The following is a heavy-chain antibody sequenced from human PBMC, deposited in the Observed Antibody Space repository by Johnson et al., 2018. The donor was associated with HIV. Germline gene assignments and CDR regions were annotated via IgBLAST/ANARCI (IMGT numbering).Heavy chain of an antibody. V-gene: IGHV3-30-3*01. D-gene: IGHD1-1*01. CDR1: GFTFSSYA. J-gene: IGHJ3*02. CDR3: ARDRGGTRGAFDI. CDR2: ISYDGSNK. Sequence: QVQVVESGGGVVQPGRSLRLSCAASGFTFSSYAMHWVRQAPGKGLEWVAVISYDGSNKYYADSVKGRFTISRDTSKNTLYLQMNSLRAEDTAVYYCARDRGGTRGAFDIWGQGTMVTVSS.